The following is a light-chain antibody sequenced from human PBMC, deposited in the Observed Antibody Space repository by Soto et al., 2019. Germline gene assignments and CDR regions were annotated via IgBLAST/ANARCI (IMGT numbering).Light chain of an antibody. CDR3: QQYNNSPTWT. J-gene: IGKJ1*01. CDR1: QGISSN. CDR2: GAS. V-gene: IGKV3-15*01. Sequence: EVVMTQSPATLSVSPGERATLSCRASQGISSNLAWYQQKPGQVPRLLIYGASTRATGIPARFSGSGSGTEFTLTISSLQSQDFAVYYCQQYNNSPTWTFGQGTKVDIK.